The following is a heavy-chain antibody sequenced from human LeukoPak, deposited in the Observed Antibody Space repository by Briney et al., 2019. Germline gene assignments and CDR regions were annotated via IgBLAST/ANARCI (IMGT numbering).Heavy chain of an antibody. J-gene: IGHJ5*02. CDR3: TKDPPPPHP. CDR2: IRTKANRGTA. V-gene: IGHV3-49*04. CDR1: GIPFGDYA. Sequence: GGSLRLSCTTSGIPFGDYAMSWVRQTPGKGLEWLGFIRTKANRGTAEYAASVKGRFTISRDDSKSIAYLQMNSLKIEDTAVYYCTKDPPPPHPWGQGTLVTVSS.